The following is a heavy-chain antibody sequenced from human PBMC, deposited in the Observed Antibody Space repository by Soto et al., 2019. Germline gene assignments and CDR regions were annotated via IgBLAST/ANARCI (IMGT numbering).Heavy chain of an antibody. CDR1: GGSFSGYY. J-gene: IGHJ1*01. V-gene: IGHV4-34*01. CDR3: ARGFRVAATRPLVLPAEYCQH. CDR2: INHSGST. Sequence: QVQLQQWGAGLLKPSETLSLTCAVYGGSFSGYYWSWIRQPPGKGLEWIGEINHSGSTNYNPSLKSRDTIAVDTSKIQFPLKLRSVTAADTAVYYCARGFRVAATRPLVLPAEYCQHWGQGTLVTVPS. D-gene: IGHD2-15*01.